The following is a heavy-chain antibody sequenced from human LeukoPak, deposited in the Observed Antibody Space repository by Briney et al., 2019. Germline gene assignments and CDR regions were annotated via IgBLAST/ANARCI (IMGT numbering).Heavy chain of an antibody. CDR2: IYYSGTT. CDR1: GGSISSSSYS. V-gene: IGHV4-39*01. Sequence: SETLSLTCTVSGGSISSSSYSWGWIRQPPGKGLEWIGSIYYSGTTYYNPSLKSRVTISVDTSKIQFSLKLSSVAVTDTAVYFCARLRFDFWSGYTHPYFDYWGQGTLVTVSS. J-gene: IGHJ4*02. CDR3: ARLRFDFWSGYTHPYFDY. D-gene: IGHD3-3*01.